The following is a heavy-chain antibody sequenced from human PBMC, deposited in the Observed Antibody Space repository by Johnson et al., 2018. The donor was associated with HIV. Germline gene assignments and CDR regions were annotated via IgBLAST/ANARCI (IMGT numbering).Heavy chain of an antibody. CDR3: AKGGYSYGNAFDI. CDR2: ISGSGGST. D-gene: IGHD5-18*01. V-gene: IGHV3-23*04. J-gene: IGHJ3*02. Sequence: EVQLVESGGGVVQPGRSLRLSCAASGFTFDDYAMHWVRQAPGKGLEWVSGISGSGGSTYYADSVKGRFTISRDNSKNTLYLQMNSLRAEDTAVYYCAKGGYSYGNAFDIGGQGTMVTVSA. CDR1: GFTFDDYA.